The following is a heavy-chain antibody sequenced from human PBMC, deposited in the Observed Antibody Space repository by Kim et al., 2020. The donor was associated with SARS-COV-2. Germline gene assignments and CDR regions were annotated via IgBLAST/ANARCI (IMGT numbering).Heavy chain of an antibody. J-gene: IGHJ5*02. D-gene: IGHD2-15*01. CDR3: ASKDGGNAFSS. CDR1: GGSISSNVYY. CDR2: IYYSGCT. V-gene: IGHV4-31*03. Sequence: SETLSLTCTVSGGSISSNVYYWTWIRQHPGKGLEWIGYIYYSGCTYYNPSLKCRFIISLHTSKNQFSLQLSSVTAADTAVYYCASKDGGNAFSSWGQGTL.